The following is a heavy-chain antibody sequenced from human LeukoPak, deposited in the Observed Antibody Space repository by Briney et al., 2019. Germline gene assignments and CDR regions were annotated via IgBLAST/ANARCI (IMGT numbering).Heavy chain of an antibody. Sequence: SETLSLTCSVSGGSISSYYWSWIRQPPGKGLEWIAYIYYSGSTNYNPSLKSRVTISVDTSKNQFSLKLSSVTAAETAVYYCARGVYSSSIYYAMDVWGQGTTVTVSS. CDR1: GGSISSYY. D-gene: IGHD6-6*01. J-gene: IGHJ6*02. V-gene: IGHV4-59*01. CDR3: ARGVYSSSIYYAMDV. CDR2: IYYSGST.